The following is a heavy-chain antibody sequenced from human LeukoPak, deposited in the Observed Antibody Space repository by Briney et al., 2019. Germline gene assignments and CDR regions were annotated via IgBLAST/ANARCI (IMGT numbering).Heavy chain of an antibody. J-gene: IGHJ4*02. CDR1: GYTFTGYY. V-gene: IGHV1-2*02. CDR2: INPNNGGT. D-gene: IGHD3-22*01. CDR3: ARDLASNVLYSSGQSH. Sequence: ASVKVSCKASGYTFTGYYMRWVRQAPGQGLEWMGWINPNNGGTNYAQKFRGRGTMTRDTSISTFYMELSSLRSDDTAVYYCARDLASNVLYSSGQSHWGQGTLVTVSS.